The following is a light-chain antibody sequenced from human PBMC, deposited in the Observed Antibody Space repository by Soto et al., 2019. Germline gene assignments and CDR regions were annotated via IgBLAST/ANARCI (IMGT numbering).Light chain of an antibody. V-gene: IGLV2-14*01. CDR3: SSYTSSINPWV. CDR1: SSDVGGYNY. Sequence: QSALTQPASVSGSPGQSITISCTGTSSDVGGYNYVSWYQQHPGKAPKVMIYEVSNRPSGVSNRFSGSKSGNTASLTISGLQAEDEADYYCSSYTSSINPWVFSGGTKLTVL. CDR2: EVS. J-gene: IGLJ3*02.